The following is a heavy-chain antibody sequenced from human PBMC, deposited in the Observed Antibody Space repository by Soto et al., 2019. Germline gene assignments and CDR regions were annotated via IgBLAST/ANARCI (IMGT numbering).Heavy chain of an antibody. CDR2: IKSKSDDGTT. CDR3: TTEPKRCSGVICYGPLDH. V-gene: IGHV3-15*01. D-gene: IGHD2-15*01. Sequence: PGGSLRLSCAASELTFSHAWMSWVRQAPGKGLEWVGRIKSKSDDGTTDYAAPLKGRFIISRDDSKNTVFLQMSSLKTEDTAVYYCTTEPKRCSGVICYGPLDHWCQGTLVTVS. CDR1: ELTFSHAW. J-gene: IGHJ4*02.